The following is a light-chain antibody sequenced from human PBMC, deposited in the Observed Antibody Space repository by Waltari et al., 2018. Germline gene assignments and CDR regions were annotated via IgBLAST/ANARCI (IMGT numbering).Light chain of an antibody. J-gene: IGKJ2*03. CDR2: WAS. Sequence: DIVMTQSPDSLAVSLGERATINCKCSQSVFYNANNKNYLAWYQQKAGAPPKLLTYWASSRQAGVPDRFSGSVSGTDFTLTISSLQAEDVAVYYCQQYYTAPYSFGQGTKLEIK. CDR3: QQYYTAPYS. V-gene: IGKV4-1*01. CDR1: QSVFYNANNKNY.